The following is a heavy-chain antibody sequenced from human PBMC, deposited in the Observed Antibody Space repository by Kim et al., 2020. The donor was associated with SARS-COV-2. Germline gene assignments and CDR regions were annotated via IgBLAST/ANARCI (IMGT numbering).Heavy chain of an antibody. CDR1: GFTFSSYE. Sequence: GGSLRLSCAASGFTFSSYEMNWVRQAPGKGLEWVSYISSSGSTIYYADSVKGRFTISRDNAKNSLYLQMNSLRAEDTAVYYCARVTYYYGSGSYRSKYYFDYWGQGTLVTVSS. CDR3: ARVTYYYGSGSYRSKYYFDY. J-gene: IGHJ4*02. V-gene: IGHV3-48*03. D-gene: IGHD3-10*01. CDR2: ISSSGSTI.